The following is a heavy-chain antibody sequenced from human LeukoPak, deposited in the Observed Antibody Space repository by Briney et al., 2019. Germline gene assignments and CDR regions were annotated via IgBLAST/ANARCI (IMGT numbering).Heavy chain of an antibody. J-gene: IGHJ4*02. V-gene: IGHV3-74*01. CDR2: IKGDGIST. CDR3: AKDHYWSIDY. Sequence: PGGSLRLSCVGSGITFNNAWMHWVRHAPGQGLVWVSRIKGDGISTNYADSVKGRFTISRDIAKNTLYLQMNSLRAEDTGVYYCAKDHYWSIDYWGRGTLVTVSS. CDR1: GITFNNAW. D-gene: IGHD3-3*01.